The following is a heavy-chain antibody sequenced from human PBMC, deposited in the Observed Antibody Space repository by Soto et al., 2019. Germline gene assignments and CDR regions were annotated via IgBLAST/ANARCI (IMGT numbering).Heavy chain of an antibody. CDR2: INPSGGST. V-gene: IGHV1-46*01. CDR1: GYTFTSYY. CDR3: ARDQRPYSGYDYNYHYYGMEV. J-gene: IGHJ6*02. D-gene: IGHD5-12*01. Sequence: SVKVSFKTSGYTFTSYYMHWVRQAPGQGLEWMGIINPSGGSTSYAQKFQGRVTMTRDTSTITVYMELSSLRSEDTAVYYCARDQRPYSGYDYNYHYYGMEVWGQGTTVTVSS.